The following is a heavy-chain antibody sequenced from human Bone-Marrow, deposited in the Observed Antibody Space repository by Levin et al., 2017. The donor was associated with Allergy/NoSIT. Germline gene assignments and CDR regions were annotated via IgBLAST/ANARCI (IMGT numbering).Heavy chain of an antibody. CDR2: AYYRSKWYH. J-gene: IGHJ4*02. Sequence: SQTLSLTCAIFGDTVSSNSAAWNWIRLSPSRGLEWLGRAYYRSKWYHDYEVSVEGRLTISTNTSKNQFSLHLKSVTHDDTAVYFCARDRVTIAATGFDYWGQGTPVTVSS. V-gene: IGHV6-1*01. CDR3: ARDRVTIAATGFDY. CDR1: GDTVSSNSAA. D-gene: IGHD2-15*01.